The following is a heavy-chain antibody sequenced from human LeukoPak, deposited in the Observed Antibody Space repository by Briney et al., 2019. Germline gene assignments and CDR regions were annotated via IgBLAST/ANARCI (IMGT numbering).Heavy chain of an antibody. CDR3: AKRPVAGVNIDY. J-gene: IGHJ4*02. D-gene: IGHD6-19*01. CDR1: GFTFSSYA. V-gene: IGHV3-23*01. CDR2: ISGSGGGT. Sequence: GGSLRLSCAASGFTFSSYAMSWVRQAPGKGLEWVSAISGSGGGTYYADSVKGRFTISRDNSKNTLYLQMNSLRAEDTAVYYCAKRPVAGVNIDYWGQGTLVTVSS.